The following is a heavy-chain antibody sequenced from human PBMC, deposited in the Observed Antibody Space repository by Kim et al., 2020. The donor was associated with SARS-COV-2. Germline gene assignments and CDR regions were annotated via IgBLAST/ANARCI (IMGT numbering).Heavy chain of an antibody. J-gene: IGHJ6*02. CDR2: IGCSGDKQ. CDR3: TKALTPWRAGA. Sequence: GGSLRLSCVASGFTSANHAMSWVRQAPGKGLEWVSGIGCSGDKQYYADSVKGRFTISRDISRNTLYLQMDSLRADDTAFYYCTKALTPWRAGAWGLGTT. CDR1: GFTSANHA. D-gene: IGHD2-15*01. V-gene: IGHV3-23*01.